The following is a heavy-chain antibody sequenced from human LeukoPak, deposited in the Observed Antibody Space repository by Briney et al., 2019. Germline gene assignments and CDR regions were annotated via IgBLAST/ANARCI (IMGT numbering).Heavy chain of an antibody. CDR2: IYHSGST. CDR1: GYSISSGYY. CDR3: ARDRH. Sequence: PSETLSLTCTVSGYSISSGYYWGWLRQPPGKGLEWIGSIYHSGSTYYNPSLKSRVTISVDTSKNQFSLKLSSVTAADTAVYYCARDRHWGQGTLVTVSS. J-gene: IGHJ4*02. V-gene: IGHV4-38-2*02.